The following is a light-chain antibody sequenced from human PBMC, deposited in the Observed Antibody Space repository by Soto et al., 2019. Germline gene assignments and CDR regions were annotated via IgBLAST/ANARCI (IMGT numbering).Light chain of an antibody. CDR3: SSYTSSITWV. CDR1: SSDIGGHDY. J-gene: IGLJ3*02. V-gene: IGLV2-14*01. CDR2: KVT. Sequence: QSALTQPASVSGSPGQSITISCTGTSSDIGGHDYVFWYQQYPGKAPKLMISKVTNRPSGVSNRFSGSKSGNTASLTISGLQAEDEADYYCSSYTSSITWVFGGGTKLTVL.